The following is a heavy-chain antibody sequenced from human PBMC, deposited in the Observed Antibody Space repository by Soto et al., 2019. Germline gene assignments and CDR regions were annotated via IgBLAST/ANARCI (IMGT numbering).Heavy chain of an antibody. CDR3: ARDHRDGYNSYYFDY. Sequence: GGSLRLSCAASGFTFSSYAMHWVRQAPGKGLEWVAVISYDGSNKYYADSVKGRFTISRDNSKNTLYLQMNSLRAEDTAVYYCARDHRDGYNSYYFDYWGQGTLVTVSS. D-gene: IGHD5-12*01. J-gene: IGHJ4*02. V-gene: IGHV3-30-3*01. CDR2: ISYDGSNK. CDR1: GFTFSSYA.